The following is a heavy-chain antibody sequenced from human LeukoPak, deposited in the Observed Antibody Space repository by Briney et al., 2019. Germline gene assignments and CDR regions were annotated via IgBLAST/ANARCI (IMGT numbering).Heavy chain of an antibody. CDR1: GYTFTSYG. V-gene: IGHV1-18*01. CDR3: ARDWFVQTAGIAVAGTGDY. Sequence: GASVKVSCKASGYTFTSYGISWVRQAPGQGLEWMGWISAYNGNTNYAQKLQGRVTMTTDTSTSTAYMELRSLRSDDTAVYYCARDWFVQTAGIAVAGTGDYWGQGTLVTVSS. CDR2: ISAYNGNT. D-gene: IGHD6-19*01. J-gene: IGHJ4*02.